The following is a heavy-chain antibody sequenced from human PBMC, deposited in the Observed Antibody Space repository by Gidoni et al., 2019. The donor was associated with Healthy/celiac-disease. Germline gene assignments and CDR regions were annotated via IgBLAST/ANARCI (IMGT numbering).Heavy chain of an antibody. D-gene: IGHD1-26*01. CDR1: VFPFSTAW. Sequence: EVQLVESAGGLVKPGGYLRLYFAASVFPFSTAWMSWVRQAPGKGLEWVGRIKSKTDGGTTDDAAPVKGRFTISRDDSKNTLYLQMNSLKTEDTAVYYCTTDPAWDSLSPYGMDVWGQGTTVTVSS. CDR3: TTDPAWDSLSPYGMDV. J-gene: IGHJ6*02. CDR2: IKSKTDGGTT. V-gene: IGHV3-15*01.